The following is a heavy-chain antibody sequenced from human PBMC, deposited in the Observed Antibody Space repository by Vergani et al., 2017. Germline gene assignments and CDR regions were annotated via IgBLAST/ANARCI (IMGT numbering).Heavy chain of an antibody. J-gene: IGHJ4*02. Sequence: VQLVESGGGLVKPGGSLRLSCAASGFTFSDYYMSWIRQAPGKGLEWVSVIYSDGSAYYSESVKGRFTIFRDKSKNTLYLQMSSLRAEDTALYYCGGTPSFDYWGQGTLVTVSS. D-gene: IGHD1-1*01. CDR2: IYSDGSA. V-gene: IGHV3-66*01. CDR3: GGTPSFDY. CDR1: GFTFSDYY.